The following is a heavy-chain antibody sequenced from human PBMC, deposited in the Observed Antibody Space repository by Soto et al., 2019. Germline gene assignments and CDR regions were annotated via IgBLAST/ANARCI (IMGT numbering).Heavy chain of an antibody. CDR1: GFTFSTYA. V-gene: IGHV3-23*01. CDR3: AIFDHRYCSGGSCYQGYFDY. CDR2: ISGTGGST. D-gene: IGHD2-15*01. J-gene: IGHJ4*02. Sequence: PGGSLRLSYAASGFTFSTYAMSWVRQAPGKRQEWVSAISGTGGSTYYTDSVKRRITISRDSSKNTLYLKMNSLRAEVPALYYCAIFDHRYCSGGSCYQGYFDYWGQGTLVTVSS.